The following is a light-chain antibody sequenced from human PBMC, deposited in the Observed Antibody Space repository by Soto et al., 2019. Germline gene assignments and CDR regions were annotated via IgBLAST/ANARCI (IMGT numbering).Light chain of an antibody. Sequence: QSALTQPPSVSEAPRQRVTISCSGSSSNIGNNAVNWYQQLPGKAPKLLIYYDDLLPSGVSDRFSGSKSGTSASLAISGLQSEDEADYYCAAWDDSLNGYGFGTGTKVTVL. CDR3: AAWDDSLNGYG. CDR1: SSNIGNNA. J-gene: IGLJ1*01. CDR2: YDD. V-gene: IGLV1-36*01.